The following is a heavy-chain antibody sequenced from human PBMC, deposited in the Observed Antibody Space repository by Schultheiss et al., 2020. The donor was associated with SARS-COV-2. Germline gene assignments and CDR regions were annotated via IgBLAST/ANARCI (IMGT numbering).Heavy chain of an antibody. V-gene: IGHV3-23*01. CDR2: ISGSGGST. J-gene: IGHJ4*02. CDR1: GFTFSSYG. CDR3: AKGGYCTGGVCYTTEFDY. Sequence: GGSLRLSCAASGFTFSSYGMHWVRQAPGKGLEWVSAISGSGGSTYYADSVKGRFTISRDNSKNTLYLQMNSLRAEDTAVYYCAKGGYCTGGVCYTTEFDYWGQGTLVTVSS. D-gene: IGHD2-8*02.